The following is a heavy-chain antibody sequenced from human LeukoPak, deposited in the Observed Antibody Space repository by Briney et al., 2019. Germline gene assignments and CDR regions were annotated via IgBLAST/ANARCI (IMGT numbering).Heavy chain of an antibody. Sequence: SETLSLTCAVYGGSFSGYYWSWIRQPPGKGLEWIGEINHSGSTNYNPSLKSRVTISVDTSKNQFSLKLSSVTAADTAVYYCARGWAFDYWGQGTLVTVSS. J-gene: IGHJ4*02. V-gene: IGHV4-34*01. D-gene: IGHD7-27*01. CDR3: ARGWAFDY. CDR1: GGSFSGYY. CDR2: INHSGST.